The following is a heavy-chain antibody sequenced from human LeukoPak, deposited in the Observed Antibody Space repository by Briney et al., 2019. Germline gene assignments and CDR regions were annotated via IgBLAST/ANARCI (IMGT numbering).Heavy chain of an antibody. CDR1: GYIFTDYY. CDR3: ARGLRKNFGSTTVYYFDY. Sequence: ASVKVSCKASGYIFTDYYMHWVRQATGQGLEWMGWMNPNSGNTGYAQKFQGRVTITRNTSISTAYMELSSLRYEDTAVYYCARGLRKNFGSTTVYYFDYWGQGTLVTVSS. V-gene: IGHV1-8*03. D-gene: IGHD2-2*01. CDR2: MNPNSGNT. J-gene: IGHJ4*02.